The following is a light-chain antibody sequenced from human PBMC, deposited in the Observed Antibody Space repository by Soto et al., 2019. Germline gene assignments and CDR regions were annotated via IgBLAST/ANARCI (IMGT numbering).Light chain of an antibody. CDR1: SSDVGSYNR. V-gene: IGLV2-18*02. J-gene: IGLJ1*01. Sequence: QSVVTQPPSVSGSPGQSVNISCTGTSSDVGSYNRVSWYQQPPGTAPKVMIYEVSNRPSGVPDRFSGSKSGNTASLTISGLQAEDEADYYCSSYTSSSTYVFGTGTKVTV. CDR3: SSYTSSSTYV. CDR2: EVS.